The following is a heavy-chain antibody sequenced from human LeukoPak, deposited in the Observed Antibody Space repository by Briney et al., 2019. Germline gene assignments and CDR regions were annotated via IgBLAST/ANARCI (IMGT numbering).Heavy chain of an antibody. V-gene: IGHV3-48*01. CDR1: GFTFSSYS. CDR3: AQQLGYCSGGTCYFTY. D-gene: IGHD2-15*01. CDR2: ISSSSDTI. Sequence: GGSLRLSCAASGFTFSSYSMNWVRQAPGKGLEWVSYISSSSDTIYYADSVKGRFTISRDNAKRSLYLQMNSLRVDDTAVYYCAQQLGYCSGGTCYFTYWGQGTLVTVSS. J-gene: IGHJ1*01.